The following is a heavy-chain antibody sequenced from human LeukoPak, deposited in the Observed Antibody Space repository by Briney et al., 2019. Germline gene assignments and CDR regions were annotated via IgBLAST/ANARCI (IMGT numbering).Heavy chain of an antibody. CDR2: FYYSGST. V-gene: IGHV4-39*02. CDR3: ARDIAAAGTLGWFDP. D-gene: IGHD6-13*01. CDR1: GGSISSSSYY. J-gene: IGHJ5*02. Sequence: SETLSLTCNVSGGSISSSSYYWGWIRQPPGKGLEWIGSFYYSGSTDYNPSLKTRVTISVDTSKNQFSLKLSSVTAADTAVYYCARDIAAAGTLGWFDPWGQGTLVTVSS.